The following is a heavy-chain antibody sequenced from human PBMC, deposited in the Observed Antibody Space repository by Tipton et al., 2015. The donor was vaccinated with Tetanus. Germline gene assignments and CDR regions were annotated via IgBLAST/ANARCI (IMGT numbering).Heavy chain of an antibody. J-gene: IGHJ4*02. D-gene: IGHD3-10*01. Sequence: SLRLSCATSGLSFSGYGLHWLRQAPGKGLEWVALVAYDGNNKYYADSVKGRFTISRDNSKDTLYLQMNSLRPEDTAVYYCARDGFYYGSGSCYRAFWGQGTLVTVSP. CDR1: GLSFSGYG. CDR3: ARDGFYYGSGSCYRAF. V-gene: IGHV3-30-3*01. CDR2: VAYDGNNK.